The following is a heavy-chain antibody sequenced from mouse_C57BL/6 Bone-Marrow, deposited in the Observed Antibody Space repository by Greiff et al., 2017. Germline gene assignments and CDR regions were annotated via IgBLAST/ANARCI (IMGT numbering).Heavy chain of an antibody. CDR3: ARTSNCAWFAY. CDR1: GYTFTSYD. J-gene: IGHJ3*01. D-gene: IGHD2-5*01. V-gene: IGHV1-85*01. CDR2: IYPRDGST. Sequence: QVQLKESGPELVKPGASVKLSCKASGYTFTSYDINWVKQRPGQGLEWIGWIYPRDGSTKYNEKFKGKATLTVDTSSSTAYMELHSLTSEDSAVYFCARTSNCAWFAYWGQGTLVTVSA.